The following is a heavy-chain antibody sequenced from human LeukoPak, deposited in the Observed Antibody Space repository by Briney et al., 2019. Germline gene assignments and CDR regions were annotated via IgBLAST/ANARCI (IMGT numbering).Heavy chain of an antibody. V-gene: IGHV4-59*01. J-gene: IGHJ3*02. CDR3: ARDTGYCSSTSCYGNDAFDI. Sequence: PSETLSLTCTVAGGSISSYYWSWIRQPPGKGLEWIGYIYYSGSTNYNPSLKSRVTISVDTSKHQFSLKLSSVTAADTAVYYCARDTGYCSSTSCYGNDAFDIWGQGTMVTVSS. D-gene: IGHD2-2*01. CDR2: IYYSGST. CDR1: GGSISSYY.